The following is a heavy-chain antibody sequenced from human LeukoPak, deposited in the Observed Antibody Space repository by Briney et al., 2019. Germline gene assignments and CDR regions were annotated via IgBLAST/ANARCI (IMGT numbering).Heavy chain of an antibody. Sequence: SETLSLTCTVSGYSISSGYYWGWIRQPPGKGLEWIGSIYYSGTTYYNPSLKSRVTISVDTSKNQFSLKLSSVTAADTAVYYCVRDVNYYDSSGKIDYWGQGTLVAVSS. D-gene: IGHD3-22*01. CDR3: VRDVNYYDSSGKIDY. J-gene: IGHJ4*02. CDR2: IYYSGTT. CDR1: GYSISSGYY. V-gene: IGHV4-38-2*02.